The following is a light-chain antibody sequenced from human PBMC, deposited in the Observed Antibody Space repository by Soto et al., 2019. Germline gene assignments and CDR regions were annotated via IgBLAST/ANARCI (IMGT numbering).Light chain of an antibody. CDR2: DAS. J-gene: IGKJ1*01. CDR1: QSVRSY. V-gene: IGKV3-11*01. CDR3: QQRSNWPPWT. Sequence: IVLTQSPATLSLSPGEIATLSFMASQSVRSYLAWYQQEPGQAPRLLIYDASNRATDIPARFSGSGSGTDFILTISSLEPEDFAVYYCQQRSNWPPWTFGQGTKVDIK.